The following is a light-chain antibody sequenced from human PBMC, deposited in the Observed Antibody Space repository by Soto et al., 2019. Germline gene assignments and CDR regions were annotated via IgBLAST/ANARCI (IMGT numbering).Light chain of an antibody. CDR1: SSNIGGNS. V-gene: IGLV1-51*01. CDR3: GSWDSSLSAYV. Sequence: QSVLTQPPTVSAAPGQKVTISCSGSSSNIGGNSVSWYQQLPGTAPKLRSYDDNKRPSGIPDRFAGSKSGTSATLGITGFQTGDEADDYCGSWDSSLSAYVFGTGTNVTV. J-gene: IGLJ1*01. CDR2: DDN.